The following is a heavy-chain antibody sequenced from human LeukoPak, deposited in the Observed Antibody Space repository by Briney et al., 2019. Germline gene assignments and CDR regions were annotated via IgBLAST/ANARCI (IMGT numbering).Heavy chain of an antibody. Sequence: PGGSLRLSCAASGFSFDDYAMHWVRHAPGKGLEWVSLISWDGGSTYYADSVKGRFTISRDNSKNSLYLQMNSLRAEDTALYYCAKDGRSHYYYMDVWGKGTTVTVSS. D-gene: IGHD3-16*01. CDR2: ISWDGGST. CDR1: GFSFDDYA. CDR3: AKDGRSHYYYMDV. J-gene: IGHJ6*03. V-gene: IGHV3-43D*03.